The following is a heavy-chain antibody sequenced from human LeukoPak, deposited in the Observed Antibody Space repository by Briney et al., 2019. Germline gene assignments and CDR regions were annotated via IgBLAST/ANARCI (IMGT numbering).Heavy chain of an antibody. J-gene: IGHJ4*02. CDR2: IYDSGST. Sequence: SETLSLTCTVPGGSISSWYWSWIRQPPGKGLEWFGYIYDSGSTNYNPSLKSRVTISVDTSKNQFSLKLSSVTAADTAVYYCARETRLMGYSSGLGFNYWGQGTLVTVSS. CDR1: GGSISSWY. D-gene: IGHD6-19*01. V-gene: IGHV4-59*01. CDR3: ARETRLMGYSSGLGFNY.